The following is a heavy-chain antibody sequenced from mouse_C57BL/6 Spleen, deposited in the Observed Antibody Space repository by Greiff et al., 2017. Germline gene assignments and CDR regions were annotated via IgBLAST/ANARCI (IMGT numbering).Heavy chain of an antibody. Sequence: EVKLVESGPELVKPGASVKIPCKASGYTFTDYNMDWVKQSHGKSLEWIGDINPNNGGTIYNQKFKGKATLTVDKSSSTAYMELRSLTSEDTAVYYCARGGGYTGRYFDVWGTGTTVTVSS. CDR2: INPNNGGT. J-gene: IGHJ1*03. V-gene: IGHV1-18*01. CDR3: ARGGGYTGRYFDV. D-gene: IGHD2-2*01. CDR1: GYTFTDYN.